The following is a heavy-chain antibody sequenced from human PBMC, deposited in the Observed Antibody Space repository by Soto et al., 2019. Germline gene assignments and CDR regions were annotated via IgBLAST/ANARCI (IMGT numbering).Heavy chain of an antibody. CDR1: GGSISSYY. D-gene: IGHD6-13*01. V-gene: IGHV4-59*01. J-gene: IGHJ2*01. CDR2: IYYSGST. CDR3: ARAGQQLVQNWYFDL. Sequence: SETLSLTCTVSGGSISSYYWSWIRQPPGKGLEWIGYIYYSGSTNYNPSLKSRVTISVDTSKNQFSLKLSSVTAADTAVYYCARAGQQLVQNWYFDLWGRGTLVTVSS.